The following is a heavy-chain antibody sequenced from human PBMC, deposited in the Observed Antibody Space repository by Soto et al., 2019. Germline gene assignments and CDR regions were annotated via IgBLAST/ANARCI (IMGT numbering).Heavy chain of an antibody. CDR1: GGTFSSYA. D-gene: IGHD3-16*01. Sequence: QVQLVQSGAEVKKPGSSVKVSCKASGGTFSSYAISWVRQAPGQGLEWMGGIIHIFGTADYAQKFQVRVRITADDFTIKAYMERSSLSSEDIAVFCCARHLGGNHYYCGMDVCGQGTTITVSS. CDR2: IIHIFGTA. V-gene: IGHV1-69*12. J-gene: IGHJ6*02. CDR3: ARHLGGNHYYCGMDV.